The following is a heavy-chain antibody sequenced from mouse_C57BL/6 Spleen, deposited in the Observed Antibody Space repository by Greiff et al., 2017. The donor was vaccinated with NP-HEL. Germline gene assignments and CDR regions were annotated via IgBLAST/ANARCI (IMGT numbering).Heavy chain of an antibody. Sequence: QVQLQQPGAELVMPGASVKLSCKASGYTFTSYWMHWVKQRPGQGLEWIGEIDPSDSYTNYNQKFKGKSTLTVDKSSSTAYMQLSSLTSEDSAVYYCAFYGSSFDDWGQGTTLTVSS. CDR1: GYTFTSYW. CDR2: IDPSDSYT. CDR3: AFYGSSFDD. D-gene: IGHD1-1*01. V-gene: IGHV1-69*01. J-gene: IGHJ2*01.